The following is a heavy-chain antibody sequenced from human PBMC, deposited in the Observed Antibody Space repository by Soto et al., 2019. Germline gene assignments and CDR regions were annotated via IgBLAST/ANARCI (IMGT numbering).Heavy chain of an antibody. CDR2: IWFDGSDK. D-gene: IGHD2-15*01. J-gene: IGHJ3*02. CDR1: GFTFSSYG. CDR3: ARLYCSASSCYSVGAFDI. Sequence: QVQLVESGGGVVQPGRSLRLSCAASGFTFSSYGMHWVRQALGKGLEWVALIWFDGSDKYYTESVKGRFTISRDNSKSTLYLQMNSLRAEDTAVYYCARLYCSASSCYSVGAFDIRGQGTMVTVSS. V-gene: IGHV3-33*01.